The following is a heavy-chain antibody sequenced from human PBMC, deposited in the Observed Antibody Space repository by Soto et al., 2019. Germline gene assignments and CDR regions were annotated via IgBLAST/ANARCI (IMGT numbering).Heavy chain of an antibody. J-gene: IGHJ4*02. CDR3: ARDPYYDFWSGYYKSERYFDY. D-gene: IGHD3-3*01. CDR1: GFTFSSYS. CDR2: ISSSSSYI. Sequence: ASVKVSCAASGFTFSSYSMNWVRQAPGKGLEWVSSISSSSSYIYYADSVKGRFTISRDNAKNSLYLQMNSLRAEDTAVYYCARDPYYDFWSGYYKSERYFDYWGQGTLVTVSS. V-gene: IGHV3-21*01.